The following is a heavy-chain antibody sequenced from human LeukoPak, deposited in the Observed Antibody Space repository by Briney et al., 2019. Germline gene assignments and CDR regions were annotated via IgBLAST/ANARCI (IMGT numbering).Heavy chain of an antibody. Sequence: GGSLRLSCAASGSTFSNYWMRWVRQAPGKGLVWVSGIKGDGGEITYADSVKGRVTISRDNAKNTVYLQLNSLRAEDTAVYYCASESTSRNWYNWGQGTLVTVSS. D-gene: IGHD6-13*01. CDR3: ASESTSRNWYN. J-gene: IGHJ4*02. V-gene: IGHV3-74*03. CDR2: IKGDGGEI. CDR1: GSTFSNYW.